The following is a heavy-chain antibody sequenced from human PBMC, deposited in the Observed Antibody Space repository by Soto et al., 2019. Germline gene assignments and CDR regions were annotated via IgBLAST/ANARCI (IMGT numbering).Heavy chain of an antibody. CDR1: GYTFTSYH. Sequence: ASVKVSCKASGYTFTSYHIHWVRQAPGQGLEWMGIINPSGGSTSYAQKFQGRVTMTRDTSTSTVYMELSSLRSEDTAVYYCARVYCSGGSCYSIDYWGQGTLVTVSS. CDR2: INPSGGST. D-gene: IGHD2-15*01. CDR3: ARVYCSGGSCYSIDY. V-gene: IGHV1-46*03. J-gene: IGHJ4*02.